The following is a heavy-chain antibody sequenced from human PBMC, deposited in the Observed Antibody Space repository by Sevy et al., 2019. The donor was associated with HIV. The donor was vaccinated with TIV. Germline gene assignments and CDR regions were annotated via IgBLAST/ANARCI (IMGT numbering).Heavy chain of an antibody. J-gene: IGHJ4*02. CDR3: ATAPGTGY. D-gene: IGHD3-10*01. CDR2: IKSNADGGTT. Sequence: GGSLRLSCEASGFILKSFWIHWVRQAPGKGLEWVGRIKSNADGGTTDYAVPVEGRFTMSRDDSENRVYLQINNLKADDTAVYYCATAPGTGYWGQGTLVTVSS. V-gene: IGHV3-15*01. CDR1: GFILKSFW.